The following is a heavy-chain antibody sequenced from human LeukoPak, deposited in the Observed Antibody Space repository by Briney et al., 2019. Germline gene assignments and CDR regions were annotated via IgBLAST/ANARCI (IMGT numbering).Heavy chain of an antibody. CDR2: IYYSGST. J-gene: IGHJ5*02. Sequence: PSXXLSLTCTVSGGSISSYYWSWIRQPPGKGLEWIGYIYYSGSTNYNPSLKSRVTISVDTSKNQFSLKLSSVTAADTAVYYCARERSDWFDPWGQGTLVTVSS. CDR3: ARERSDWFDP. CDR1: GGSISSYY. V-gene: IGHV4-59*01.